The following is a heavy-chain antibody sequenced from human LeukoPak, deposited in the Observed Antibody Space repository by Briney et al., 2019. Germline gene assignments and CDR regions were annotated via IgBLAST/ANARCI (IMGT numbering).Heavy chain of an antibody. CDR2: VDPEDGET. CDR1: GYTFTDYY. Sequence: ATVKISCKASGYTFTDYYMHWVQQAPGKGLEWMGRVDPEDGETIYAEKFQGRVTITADTSTDTAYMELSSLRSEDTAVYYCATPGAAAGTVTAFDIWGQRTMVTVSS. V-gene: IGHV1-69-2*01. J-gene: IGHJ3*02. CDR3: ATPGAAAGTVTAFDI. D-gene: IGHD6-13*01.